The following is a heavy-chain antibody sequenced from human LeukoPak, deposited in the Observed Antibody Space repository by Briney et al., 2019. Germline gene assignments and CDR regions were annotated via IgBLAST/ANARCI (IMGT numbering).Heavy chain of an antibody. CDR2: INPSGGST. D-gene: IGHD3-10*01. CDR1: GYTFTSYY. J-gene: IGHJ3*02. V-gene: IGHV1-46*01. Sequence: ASVKVSCKASGYTFTSYYMHWVRQAPGQGLEWMGIINPSGGSTSYAQKFQGRVTMTRDTSTSTVYMELSSLRSEDTAVYYCARDLTRRITMVRGVMFSDAFDIWGQGTMVTVSS. CDR3: ARDLTRRITMVRGVMFSDAFDI.